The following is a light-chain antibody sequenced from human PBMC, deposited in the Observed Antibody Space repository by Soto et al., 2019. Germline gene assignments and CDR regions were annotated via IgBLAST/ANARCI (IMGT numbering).Light chain of an antibody. CDR3: QSYDSSLSGWV. CDR1: SSNIGAGYD. V-gene: IGLV1-40*01. CDR2: GNS. J-gene: IGLJ3*02. Sequence: QAVVTQPPSVSGAPGQRVTISCTGSSSNIGAGYDVHWYQQLPGTAPKLLIYGNSNRPSGVPDRFSGSKSGTSASLAITGRQAEDEADYYCQSYDSSLSGWVFGGGTQLTV.